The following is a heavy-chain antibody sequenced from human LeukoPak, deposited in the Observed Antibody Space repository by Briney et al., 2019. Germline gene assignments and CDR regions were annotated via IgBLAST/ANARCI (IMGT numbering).Heavy chain of an antibody. V-gene: IGHV1-46*01. CDR1: GYTFTSYY. D-gene: IGHD6-13*01. Sequence: ASVKVSCKASGYTFTSYYMHWVRQAPGQGLEWMGIINPSGGSTSYAQKFQGRVTITTDESTSTAYMELSSLRSEDTAVYYCARPGIAAAGLDYWGQGTLVTVSS. CDR3: ARPGIAAAGLDY. CDR2: INPSGGST. J-gene: IGHJ4*02.